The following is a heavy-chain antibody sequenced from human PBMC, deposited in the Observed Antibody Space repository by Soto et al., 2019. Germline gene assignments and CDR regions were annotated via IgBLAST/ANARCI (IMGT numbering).Heavy chain of an antibody. CDR1: GFTFSSYG. Sequence: EVQLLESGGGSVQPGGSLRLSCAASGFTFSSYGMSWLRQAPGKGLEWVSSISNSGDSAYYADSVEGRFTISRDNSKNTLYLDLNSLRAEDTALYYCARDRLASVVIEGTFYWGQGTLVTVSS. D-gene: IGHD2-15*01. CDR3: ARDRLASVVIEGTFY. CDR2: ISNSGDSA. J-gene: IGHJ4*02. V-gene: IGHV3-23*01.